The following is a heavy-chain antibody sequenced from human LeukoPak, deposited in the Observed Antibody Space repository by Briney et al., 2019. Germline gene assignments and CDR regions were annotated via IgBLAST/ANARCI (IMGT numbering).Heavy chain of an antibody. CDR3: AKDGLGGYDPWRWFDP. D-gene: IGHD5-12*01. CDR1: GFTFDDYA. V-gene: IGHV3-43D*03. J-gene: IGHJ5*02. CDR2: ISWDGGST. Sequence: GGSLGLSCAASGFTFDDYAMHWVRQAPGKGLEWVSLISWDGGSTYYADSVKGRFTISRDNSKNSLYLQMNSLRAEDTALYYCAKDGLGGYDPWRWFDPWGQGTLVTVSS.